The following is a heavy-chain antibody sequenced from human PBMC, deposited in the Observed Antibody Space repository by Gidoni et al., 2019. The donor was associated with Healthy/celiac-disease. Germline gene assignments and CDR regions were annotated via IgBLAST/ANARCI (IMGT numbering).Heavy chain of an antibody. V-gene: IGHV4-39*07. CDR3: AREGMSSGSYYLGY. CDR1: GGSITSSSYY. D-gene: IGHD3-10*01. Sequence: LLVAAPRWVKPSEPLSLTCTVSGGSITSSSYYWGWIRQPPGKGLEWIGSIYYSGSTYYNPSLKGRVTVSVDTSKDQFSLKLSSVTAADTAVYYCAREGMSSGSYYLGYWGQGTLVTVSS. J-gene: IGHJ4*02. CDR2: IYYSGST.